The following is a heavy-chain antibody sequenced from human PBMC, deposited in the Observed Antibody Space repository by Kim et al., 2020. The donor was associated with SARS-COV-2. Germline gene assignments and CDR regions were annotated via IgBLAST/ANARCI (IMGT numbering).Heavy chain of an antibody. J-gene: IGHJ4*02. Sequence: GGSLRLSCAASGFTFSSYSMNWVRQAPGKGLEWVSSISSSSSYIYYADSVKGRFTISRDNTKNSLYLQMNSLRAEDTAVYYCARALTYYYDSSGYYFDYWGQRTLVPVSS. CDR3: ARALTYYYDSSGYYFDY. D-gene: IGHD3-22*01. CDR1: GFTFSSYS. V-gene: IGHV3-21*01. CDR2: ISSSSSYI.